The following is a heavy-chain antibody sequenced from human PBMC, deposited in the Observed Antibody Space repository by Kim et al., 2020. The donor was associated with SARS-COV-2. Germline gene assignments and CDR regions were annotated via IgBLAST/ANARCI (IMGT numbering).Heavy chain of an antibody. CDR3: ASSLGDIVVVPAARG. J-gene: IGHJ4*02. D-gene: IGHD2-2*01. V-gene: IGHV4-39*01. Sequence: PSLKSRVTISVDTSKNQFSLKLGSVTAADTAVYYCASSLGDIVVVPAARGWGQGTLVTVSS.